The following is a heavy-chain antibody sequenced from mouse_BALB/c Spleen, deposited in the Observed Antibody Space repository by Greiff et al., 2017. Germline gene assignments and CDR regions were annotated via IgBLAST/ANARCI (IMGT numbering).Heavy chain of an antibody. CDR1: GYSFTSYW. CDR2: IYPGNSDT. V-gene: IGHV1-5*01. D-gene: IGHD2-1*01. J-gene: IGHJ4*01. Sequence: EVQLQQSGTVLARPGASVKMSCKASGYSFTSYWMHWVKQRPGQGLEWIGAIYPGNSDTSYNQKFKGKAKLTAVTSASTAYMELSSLTNEDSAVYYCTRSGGNYVFYYAMDYWGQGTSVTVSS. CDR3: TRSGGNYVFYYAMDY.